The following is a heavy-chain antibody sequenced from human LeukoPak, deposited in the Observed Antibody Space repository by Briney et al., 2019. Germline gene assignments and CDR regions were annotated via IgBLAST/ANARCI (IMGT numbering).Heavy chain of an antibody. V-gene: IGHV3-7*01. CDR2: IKQDGSEK. D-gene: IGHD6-6*01. J-gene: IGHJ4*02. CDR1: GFTFSSYW. Sequence: GGSLRLSCAASGFTFSSYWMSWVRQAPGKGPEWVANIKQDGSEKYYVDSVKGRFTISRDNAKNSLYLQMNSLRAEDTAVYYCARDQEDSSNDYWGQGTLVTVSS. CDR3: ARDQEDSSNDY.